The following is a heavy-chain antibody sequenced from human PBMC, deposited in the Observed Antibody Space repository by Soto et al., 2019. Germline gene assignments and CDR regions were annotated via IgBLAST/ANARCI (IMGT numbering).Heavy chain of an antibody. J-gene: IGHJ4*02. V-gene: IGHV1-69*02. CDR2: INPILSMS. CDR1: GDTFSFYS. CDR3: ASSYGSGYRAFDY. Sequence: QVQLVQSGAEVKKPGSSVRVSCKASGDTFSFYSINWVRQAPGLGIEWMGRINPILSMSNYAQRFQGRVTVTTDNSTSPAYMELSSLRSEDTAMYYCASSYGSGYRAFDYWGQGALVTVSS. D-gene: IGHD3-10*01.